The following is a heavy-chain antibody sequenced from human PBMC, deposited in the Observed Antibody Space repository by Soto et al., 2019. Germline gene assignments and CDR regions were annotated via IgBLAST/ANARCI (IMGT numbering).Heavy chain of an antibody. CDR3: ARGDGFRGWETNYFDY. V-gene: IGHV4-59*08. D-gene: IGHD1-26*01. Sequence: SETLSLTCTVSGGSISSYYWSWIRQPPGKGQEWNGYIYYSGSTNYNPSLKSRDTISEDTSKNQFSLKLISVTAADTAVYYCARGDGFRGWETNYFDYWGQGTLVTVFS. CDR1: GGSISSYY. CDR2: IYYSGST. J-gene: IGHJ4*02.